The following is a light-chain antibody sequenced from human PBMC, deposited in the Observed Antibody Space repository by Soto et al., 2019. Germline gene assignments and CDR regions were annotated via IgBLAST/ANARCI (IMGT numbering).Light chain of an antibody. Sequence: DIQMTQSPSSLSASVGDRVXXXXXASQSISTYLHWYQQKPGKAPNLLIYAASSFQIGVXSRFSGSGSGTDFTLTISSLQPEDFATYYCQQSLSSPLTFGGGTKVDI. CDR3: QQSLSSPLT. CDR1: QSISTY. V-gene: IGKV1-39*01. CDR2: AAS. J-gene: IGKJ4*01.